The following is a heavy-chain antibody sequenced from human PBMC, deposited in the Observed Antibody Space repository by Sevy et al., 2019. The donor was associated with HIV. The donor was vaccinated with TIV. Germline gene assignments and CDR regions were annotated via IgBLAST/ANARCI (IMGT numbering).Heavy chain of an antibody. CDR2: IYGSGSVSTIYGSGSVT. Sequence: GGSLRLSCAASGFTFNTYAMNWVRQAPGKGLEWLSTIYGSGSVSTIYGSGSVTYHADSLKGRFTISRDNSKNTLYLQMNSVRAEDTAVYYCARDLFSGGNAVYGYWGQGTLVTVSS. CDR1: GFTFNTYA. D-gene: IGHD2-15*01. V-gene: IGHV3-23*01. CDR3: ARDLFSGGNAVYGY. J-gene: IGHJ4*02.